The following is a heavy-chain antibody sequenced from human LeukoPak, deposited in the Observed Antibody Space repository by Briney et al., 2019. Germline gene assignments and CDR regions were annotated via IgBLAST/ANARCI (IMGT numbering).Heavy chain of an antibody. V-gene: IGHV3-7*03. J-gene: IGHJ4*02. CDR1: GFTFSSYW. Sequence: GGSLRLSCAASGFTFSSYWMSWVRQAPGKGLEWVAIIKQDGSEKYYVDSVKGRFTISRDNAKNSLYLQMNSLRAEDTAVYYCARVLRGYDILTGYSAIDYWGQGTLVTVSS. D-gene: IGHD3-9*01. CDR2: IKQDGSEK. CDR3: ARVLRGYDILTGYSAIDY.